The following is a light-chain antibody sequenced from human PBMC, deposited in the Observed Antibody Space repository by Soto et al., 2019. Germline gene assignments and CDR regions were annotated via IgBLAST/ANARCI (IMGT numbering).Light chain of an antibody. CDR1: QSISSN. J-gene: IGKJ3*01. Sequence: EIVMTQSPATLSVSPGERATLSCRASQSISSNLAWYQQKPGQAPRLLIYGASTRATGIPATFSGSGSGTKFTLTISSLQSEHFAVYYCQQYNNWPFTFGRGTKVDIK. CDR2: GAS. CDR3: QQYNNWPFT. V-gene: IGKV3-15*01.